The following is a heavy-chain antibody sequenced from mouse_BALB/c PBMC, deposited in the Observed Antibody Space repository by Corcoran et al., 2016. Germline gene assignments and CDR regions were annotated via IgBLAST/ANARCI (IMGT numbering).Heavy chain of an antibody. D-gene: IGHD2-2*01. CDR3: ARGWLRRRDFDV. Sequence: EVQLQQSGAELVKPGASVKLSCTASGFNIKDTYMHWVKQRPEQGLEWIGRIDPANGNTKYDPKFQGKATITADTSSNTAYPQLSSLTSEDTAVYYCARGWLRRRDFDVWGAGTTVTVSS. CDR1: GFNIKDTY. J-gene: IGHJ1*01. V-gene: IGHV14-3*02. CDR2: IDPANGNT.